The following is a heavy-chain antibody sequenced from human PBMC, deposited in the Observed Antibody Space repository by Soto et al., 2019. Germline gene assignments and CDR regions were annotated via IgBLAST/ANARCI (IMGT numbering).Heavy chain of an antibody. D-gene: IGHD3-10*01. J-gene: IGHJ4*02. CDR2: ISYDGSNK. V-gene: IGHV3-30*18. CDR3: AKGIYGSGSYFAY. Sequence: QVQLVESGGGVVQPGRSLRLSCAASGFTFSSYGMHWVRQAPGKGLEWVAVISYDGSNKYYADSVKGRFTISRDNSKNTLYLQMNSLRAESTAVYYCAKGIYGSGSYFAYWGQGTLVTVSS. CDR1: GFTFSSYG.